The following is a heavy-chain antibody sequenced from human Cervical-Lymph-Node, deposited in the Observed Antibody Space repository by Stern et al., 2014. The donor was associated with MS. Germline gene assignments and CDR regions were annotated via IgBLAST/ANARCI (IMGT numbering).Heavy chain of an antibody. V-gene: IGHV1-69*09. Sequence: QVQLVQSGAEVKKPGSSVKVSCKASGGIFSTHTIRWVRQAPGQGLEWLGRVTPQLGLANTSPGLGGRLTLNADRYPTTVFMELRSLTSADTAVYFCASGKYSFGSGPESWGQGTLVIVSS. CDR1: GGIFSTHT. D-gene: IGHD3-10*01. CDR2: VTPQLGLA. CDR3: ASGKYSFGSGPES. J-gene: IGHJ4*02.